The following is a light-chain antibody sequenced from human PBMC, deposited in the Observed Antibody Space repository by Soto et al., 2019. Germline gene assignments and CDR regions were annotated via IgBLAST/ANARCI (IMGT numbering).Light chain of an antibody. J-gene: IGKJ4*01. CDR2: AAS. Sequence: DIQMTQSPSSLSASLGDRVTITCRASQSISNYLNWYQQKPGKAPKLLIYAASSLQSGVPSRFSGSVSGTEFTLTIRSLQPEDFATYYCHQSYNTPLTFGGGTKVEIK. V-gene: IGKV1-39*01. CDR1: QSISNY. CDR3: HQSYNTPLT.